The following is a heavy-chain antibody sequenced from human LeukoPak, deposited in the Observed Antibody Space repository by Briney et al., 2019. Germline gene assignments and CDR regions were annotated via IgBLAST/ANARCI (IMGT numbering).Heavy chain of an antibody. Sequence: GGSLRLSGAASGFIFGDYAMHWVRQAPGKGLEWVSGIDWNSDGIGYGDSVKGRFTISRDNAKNSLYLQMNSLRPEDTALYYCARDGRDNSGWSPGAYWGQGTLVTVSS. CDR1: GFIFGDYA. J-gene: IGHJ4*02. D-gene: IGHD6-19*01. CDR2: IDWNSDGI. CDR3: ARDGRDNSGWSPGAY. V-gene: IGHV3-9*01.